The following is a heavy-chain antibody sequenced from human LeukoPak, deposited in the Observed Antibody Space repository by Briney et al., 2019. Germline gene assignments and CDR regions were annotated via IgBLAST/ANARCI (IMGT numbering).Heavy chain of an antibody. V-gene: IGHV3-33*01. J-gene: IGHJ4*02. CDR3: ARAYSRPSEDNFVY. CDR2: IWYDGSRI. CDR1: GFIFSNYG. D-gene: IGHD6-6*01. Sequence: GRSLRLSCAASGFIFSNYGMHWVRQAPGKGLDRVSVIWYDGSRIYYADSVKGRFTISRDNSKNTLFLQMNSLRAEDTAVYYCARAYSRPSEDNFVYWGQGALVTV.